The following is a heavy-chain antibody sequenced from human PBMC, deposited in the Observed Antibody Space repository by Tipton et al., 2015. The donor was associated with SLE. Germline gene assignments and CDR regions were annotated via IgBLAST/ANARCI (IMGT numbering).Heavy chain of an antibody. D-gene: IGHD6-13*01. J-gene: IGHJ4*02. V-gene: IGHV4-4*07. CDR1: GGSISSYY. Sequence: GSLRLSCTVSGGSISSYYWSWIRQPAGKGLEWIGRIYTTGSTNYNPSLKSRVTMSVDTSKNQFSLKLSSVTAADTAVYYCARGSSWAFDYWGQGTLVTVSS. CDR2: IYTTGST. CDR3: ARGSSWAFDY.